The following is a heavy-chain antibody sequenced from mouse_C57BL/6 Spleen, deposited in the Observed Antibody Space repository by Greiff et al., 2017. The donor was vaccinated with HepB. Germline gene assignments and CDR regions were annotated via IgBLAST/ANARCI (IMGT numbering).Heavy chain of an antibody. CDR3: AEGGVSLDY. CDR2: IDPSDSET. CDR1: GYTFTSYW. J-gene: IGHJ2*01. D-gene: IGHD2-10*02. V-gene: IGHV1-52*01. Sequence: QVQLKQPGAELVRPGSSVKLSCKASGYTFTSYWMHWVKQRPIQGLEWIGNIDPSDSETHYNQKFKDKATLTVDKSSSTAYMQLSSLTSEDSAVYYCAEGGVSLDYWGQGTTLTVSS.